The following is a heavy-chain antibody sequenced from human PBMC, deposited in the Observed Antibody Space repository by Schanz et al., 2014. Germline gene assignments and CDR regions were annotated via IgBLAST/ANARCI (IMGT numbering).Heavy chain of an antibody. D-gene: IGHD1-26*01. V-gene: IGHV3-53*01. CDR1: GFTVNTNY. Sequence: EVLLVESGGGLIQPGGSLRLSCAVSGFTVNTNYMSWVRQAPGKGLEWISSMYINSGSTQYADSVKGRFTISRDNSNHTLYLQMNSLRADDTAVYYCAKELYSGSHYGWFDPWGQGTLVTVSS. CDR3: AKELYSGSHYGWFDP. CDR2: MYINSGST. J-gene: IGHJ5*02.